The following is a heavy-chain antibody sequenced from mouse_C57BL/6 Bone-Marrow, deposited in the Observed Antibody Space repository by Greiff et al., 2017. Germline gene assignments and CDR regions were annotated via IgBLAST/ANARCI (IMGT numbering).Heavy chain of an antibody. D-gene: IGHD1-2*01. CDR3: ASLIPTVGDY. V-gene: IGHV7-3*01. Sequence: EVKLMESGGGLVQPGGSLSLSCAASGFTFTDYYMSWVRQPPGKGLEWFGFIRNKANGYTTEYSASVKGRFTISRDNSQSILYLQMNALTAEDSATCCCASLIPTVGDYWGQGTTLTVSS. CDR2: IRNKANGYTT. J-gene: IGHJ2*01. CDR1: GFTFTDYY.